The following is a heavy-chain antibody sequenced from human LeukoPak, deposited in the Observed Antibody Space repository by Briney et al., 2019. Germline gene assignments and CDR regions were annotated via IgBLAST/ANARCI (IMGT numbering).Heavy chain of an antibody. CDR2: IYTSGST. V-gene: IGHV4-4*07. Sequence: KPSETLSLTCTVSGGSISSYYWSWIRQPAGKGLEWIGRIYTSGSTNYNPSLKSRVTMSVDTSKNQFSLKLSSVTAADTAMYYCARDLDSYSSTWYPYSSGWYLDYWGQGTLVTVSS. J-gene: IGHJ4*02. D-gene: IGHD6-13*01. CDR3: ARDLDSYSSTWYPYSSGWYLDY. CDR1: GGSISSYY.